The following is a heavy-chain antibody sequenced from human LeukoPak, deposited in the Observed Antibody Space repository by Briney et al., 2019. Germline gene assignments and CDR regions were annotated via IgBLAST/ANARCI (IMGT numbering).Heavy chain of an antibody. CDR3: TTEIRYYYGSGVG. D-gene: IGHD3-10*01. Sequence: ETLSLTCTVSGGSISSYYWSWVRQAPGKGLEWVGRIKSKTDGGTTDYAAPVKGRFTISRDDSKNTLYLQMNSLKTEDTAVYYCTTEIRYYYGSGVGWGQGTLVTVSS. V-gene: IGHV3-15*01. J-gene: IGHJ4*02. CDR1: GGSISSYY. CDR2: IKSKTDGGTT.